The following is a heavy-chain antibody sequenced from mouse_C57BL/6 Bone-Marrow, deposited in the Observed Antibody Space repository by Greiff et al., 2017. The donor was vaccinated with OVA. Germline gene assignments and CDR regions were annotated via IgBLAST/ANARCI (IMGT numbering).Heavy chain of an antibody. CDR1: GFSLTRYG. J-gene: IGHJ4*01. Sequence: QVQLKQSGPGLVAPSQSLSITCTVSGFSLTRYGVHWVRQPPGKGLEWLVVIWSDGSTTYNSALKSRLSISKDNSKSQVFLKMNSLQTDDTAMYYCARNMVTTGPYAMDYWGQGTSVTVSS. D-gene: IGHD2-2*01. CDR2: IWSDGST. V-gene: IGHV2-6*02. CDR3: ARNMVTTGPYAMDY.